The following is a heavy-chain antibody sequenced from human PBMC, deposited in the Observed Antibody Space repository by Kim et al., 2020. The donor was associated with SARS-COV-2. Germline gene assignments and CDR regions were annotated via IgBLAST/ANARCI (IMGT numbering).Heavy chain of an antibody. J-gene: IGHJ4*02. V-gene: IGHV3-23*01. CDR3: VLWLPLDY. Sequence: GSTYDADAVKGRFTISRDKSKNTLYLQMNSLRAEDTAVYDFVLWLPLDYWGQGTLVTVSS. D-gene: IGHD5-18*01. CDR2: GST.